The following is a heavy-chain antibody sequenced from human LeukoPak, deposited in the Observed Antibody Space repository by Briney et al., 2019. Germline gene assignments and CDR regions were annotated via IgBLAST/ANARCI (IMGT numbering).Heavy chain of an antibody. CDR3: VTRTRGYSDFDADY. J-gene: IGHJ4*02. Sequence: GASVMVSCKVSGYTLTELSMHWERQAPGKGLEWMGGFDPEHGETIYAQKFQGRGTMTEDPSTDTGYMELSSLRSEDTAVYYCVTRTRGYSDFDADYWGQGTLVTVSS. CDR2: FDPEHGET. D-gene: IGHD5-12*01. CDR1: GYTLTELS. V-gene: IGHV1-24*01.